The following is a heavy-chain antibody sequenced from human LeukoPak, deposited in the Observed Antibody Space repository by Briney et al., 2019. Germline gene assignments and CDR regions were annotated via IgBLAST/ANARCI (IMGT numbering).Heavy chain of an antibody. CDR2: VSGSGGST. V-gene: IGHV3-23*01. J-gene: IGHJ4*02. CDR3: AKTTHDSSGYYYFGY. D-gene: IGHD3-22*01. CDR1: GFTFSSYA. Sequence: GGSLRLSCAASGFTFSSYAMSWVRQAPGKGLEWVSAVSGSGGSTYYADSVKGRFTISRDNSKNTLYLQMNSLRAEDTAVYYCAKTTHDSSGYYYFGYWGQGTLVTVPS.